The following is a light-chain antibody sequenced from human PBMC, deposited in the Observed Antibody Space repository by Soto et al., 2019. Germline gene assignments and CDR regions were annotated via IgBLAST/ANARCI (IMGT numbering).Light chain of an antibody. V-gene: IGLV2-14*03. J-gene: IGLJ1*01. CDR3: TSYTTYTLCQLV. CDR2: DVS. CDR1: SSDVGGYNY. Sequence: QSVLTQPASVSGSPGQSITISCTGTSSDVGGYNYVSWYQHHPGKAPKLIIYDVSNRPSGVSNRFSGSKSGNTASLTISGLQPEDEADYYSTSYTTYTLCQLVFRPGT.